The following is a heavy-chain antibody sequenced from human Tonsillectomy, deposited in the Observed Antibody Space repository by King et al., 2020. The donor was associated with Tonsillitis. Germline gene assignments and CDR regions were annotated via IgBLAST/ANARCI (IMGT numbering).Heavy chain of an antibody. CDR3: ARGGQYYDFWSGYSNWFDP. Sequence: QLVQSGAEVKKPGASVKVSCKASGYTFTGYYMHWVRQAPGRGLEWMGWINPNSGGTNYAQKFQGRVTVTWDTSITTAYLELSRLRSDDTAVYYCARGGQYYDFWSGYSNWFDPWGQGTLVTVSS. CDR1: GYTFTGYY. V-gene: IGHV1-2*02. J-gene: IGHJ5*02. D-gene: IGHD3-3*01. CDR2: INPNSGGT.